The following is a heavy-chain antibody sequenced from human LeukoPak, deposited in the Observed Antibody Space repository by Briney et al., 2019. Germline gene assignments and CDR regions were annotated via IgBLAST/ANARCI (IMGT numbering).Heavy chain of an antibody. CDR1: GGTFSSYT. J-gene: IGHJ3*02. CDR2: IIPILSIA. CDR3: ASGVVIPNTAFDI. Sequence: SVKVSCKASGGTFSSYTISWVRQAPGQGLEWMGRIIPILSIANYAQKFQGRVTITADKSTSTAYMELSSLRSEDTAVYYCASGVVIPNTAFDIWGQGTMVTVSS. D-gene: IGHD4-23*01. V-gene: IGHV1-69*02.